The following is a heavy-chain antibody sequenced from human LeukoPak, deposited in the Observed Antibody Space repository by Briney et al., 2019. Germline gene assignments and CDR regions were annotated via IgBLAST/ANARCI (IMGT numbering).Heavy chain of an antibody. Sequence: PGGSLRLSCAASRFTFSSYAMTWVRQAPGKGLEWVSGISASGASTCYADSVKGRFNISRDNSKNTLYLQMNSLRAEDTAVYYCAKGVGSSSWYKFDYWGQGTLVTVSS. V-gene: IGHV3-23*01. CDR1: RFTFSSYA. D-gene: IGHD6-13*01. CDR3: AKGVGSSSWYKFDY. CDR2: ISASGAST. J-gene: IGHJ4*02.